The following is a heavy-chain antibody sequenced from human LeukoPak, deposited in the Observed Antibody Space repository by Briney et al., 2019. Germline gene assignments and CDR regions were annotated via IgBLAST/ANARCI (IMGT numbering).Heavy chain of an antibody. CDR3: ARVSRVAYSSSWYLDY. CDR2: IFRRNSYI. V-gene: IGHV3-21*06. D-gene: IGHD6-13*01. J-gene: IGHJ4*02. CDR1: GFTFSDYS. Sequence: GGSLRLSCAASGFTFSDYSMNWVRQAPGKGLEWVSSIFRRNSYIYYSDSVKGQFTISRDDAKNSLYLQMNSLRADDTAMYYCARVSRVAYSSSWYLDYWGQGTLVTVSS.